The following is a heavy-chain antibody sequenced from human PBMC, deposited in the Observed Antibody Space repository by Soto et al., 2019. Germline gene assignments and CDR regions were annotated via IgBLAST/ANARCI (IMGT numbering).Heavy chain of an antibody. V-gene: IGHV1-18*01. D-gene: IGHD3-3*01. CDR1: GYTFTSYG. Sequence: ASVKVSCKASGYTFTSYGISWVRQAPGQGLEWMGWISAYNGNTNYAQKLQGRVTMTTDTSTSTAYMELRSLRSDDTAVYYCARDRRFLEWLSPIDAFDIWGQGTMVTVSS. J-gene: IGHJ3*02. CDR2: ISAYNGNT. CDR3: ARDRRFLEWLSPIDAFDI.